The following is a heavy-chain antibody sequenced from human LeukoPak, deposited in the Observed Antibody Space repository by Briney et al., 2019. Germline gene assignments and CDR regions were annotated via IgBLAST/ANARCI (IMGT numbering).Heavy chain of an antibody. Sequence: SETLSLTCTVSGDSISSSGHWWGWIRQPPGEGLEWIGSISYSGSPSYNPSLKSRVTISVDTSKNQLSLRLSSVTAADTAVYYCARVRDTAMVSFSYFDYWGQGTLVTVSS. D-gene: IGHD5-18*01. CDR1: GDSISSSGHW. CDR2: ISYSGSP. CDR3: ARVRDTAMVSFSYFDY. V-gene: IGHV4-39*07. J-gene: IGHJ4*02.